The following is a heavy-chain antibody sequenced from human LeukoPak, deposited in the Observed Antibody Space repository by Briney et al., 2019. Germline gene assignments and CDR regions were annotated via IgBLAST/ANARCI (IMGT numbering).Heavy chain of an antibody. CDR2: IYYSGST. Sequence: SETLSLTCTVSGGSISSGDYYWSWIRQPPGKGLEWIGYIYYSGSTYYNPSLKSRVTISVDTSKNQFSLKLSSVTAADTAVYYCARGLCFGSDPYYFDYWGQGTLVTVSS. V-gene: IGHV4-30-4*01. CDR1: GGSISSGDYY. CDR3: ARGLCFGSDPYYFDY. D-gene: IGHD3-3*01. J-gene: IGHJ4*02.